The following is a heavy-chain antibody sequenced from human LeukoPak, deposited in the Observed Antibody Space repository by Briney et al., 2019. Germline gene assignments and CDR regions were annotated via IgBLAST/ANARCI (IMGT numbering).Heavy chain of an antibody. D-gene: IGHD3-22*01. J-gene: IGHJ4*02. V-gene: IGHV3-23*01. CDR2: ISTSGESA. Sequence: GGSLRLSCPVSGFTFSSYAMSWVRQAPGRGLEWVSVISTSGESAYYADSVKGRFTISRDNSKNTLYLQMNSLRAEDTAVYYCAKDRGSGYHYFDYWGQGALVTVSS. CDR1: GFTFSSYA. CDR3: AKDRGSGYHYFDY.